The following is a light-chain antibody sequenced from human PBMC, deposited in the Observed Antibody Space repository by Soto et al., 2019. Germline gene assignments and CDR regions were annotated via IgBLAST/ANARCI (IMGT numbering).Light chain of an antibody. V-gene: IGLV2-14*01. CDR2: EVS. Sequence: QSVLTQPASVSGSPGQSITISCTGTGSDIGGYNYVSWYQQYPGEAPKLLISEVSNRPSGVSNRFSGSKSGNTASLTISGLQAEDEGDYYCSSYTSSTTVIFGGGTQLTVL. J-gene: IGLJ2*01. CDR1: GSDIGGYNY. CDR3: SSYTSSTTVI.